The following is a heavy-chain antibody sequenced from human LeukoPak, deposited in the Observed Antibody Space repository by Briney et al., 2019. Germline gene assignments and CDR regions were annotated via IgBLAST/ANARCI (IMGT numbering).Heavy chain of an antibody. J-gene: IGHJ4*02. CDR3: ARQPPYSGSSVGIDY. D-gene: IGHD1-26*01. CDR1: GYSFTNYG. Sequence: ASVKVSCKASGYSFTNYGISWVRQAPGQGLEWMGWISAYNGNTNYAQKFQGRVTMTTETSTSTAYMELRGLRSDDTAVYYCARQPPYSGSSVGIDYWGQGTLVTVSS. CDR2: ISAYNGNT. V-gene: IGHV1-18*01.